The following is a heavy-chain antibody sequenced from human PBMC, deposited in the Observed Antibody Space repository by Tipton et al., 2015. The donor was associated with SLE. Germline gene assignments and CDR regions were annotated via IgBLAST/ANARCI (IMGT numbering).Heavy chain of an antibody. V-gene: IGHV4-61*01. CDR1: GGSISSSSYY. Sequence: TLSLTCTVPGGSISSSSYYWSWIRQPPGKGLEWIGDIYYSGSTNYNPSLKSRVTISVDTSKNQFSLKLSSVTAADTAVYYCARNYYGSGSYYPLGYWGQGTLVTVSS. CDR3: ARNYYGSGSYYPLGY. J-gene: IGHJ4*02. D-gene: IGHD3-10*01. CDR2: IYYSGST.